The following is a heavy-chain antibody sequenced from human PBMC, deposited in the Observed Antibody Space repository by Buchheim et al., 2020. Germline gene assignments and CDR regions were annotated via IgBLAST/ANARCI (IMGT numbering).Heavy chain of an antibody. CDR1: GFTFSSYA. CDR3: ARERYDFSRYYYYYGMDV. J-gene: IGHJ6*02. D-gene: IGHD3-3*01. Sequence: QVQLVESGGGVVQPGRSLRLSCAASGFTFSSYAMHWVRQAPGKGLEWVAVISYDGSNKYYADSVKGRFTISRDNSKNTLYLQMNSLRAEDTAVYYCARERYDFSRYYYYYGMDVWGQGTT. V-gene: IGHV3-30*04. CDR2: ISYDGSNK.